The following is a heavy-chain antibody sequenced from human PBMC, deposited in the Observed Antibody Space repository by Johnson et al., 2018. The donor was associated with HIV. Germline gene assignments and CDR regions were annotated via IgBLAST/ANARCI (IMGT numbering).Heavy chain of an antibody. J-gene: IGHJ3*02. D-gene: IGHD3-9*01. CDR1: GFTFSTYD. V-gene: IGHV3-13*01. CDR3: ATGAFDWLGDAFDI. Sequence: VQLVESGGGLVKPGGSLRLSCAASGFTFSTYDMHWVRQATGKGLEWVSGIGSSGDTYYAGSVKGRFTICRENAKNSLCLQMNSLRAEDTAVYYCATGAFDWLGDAFDIWGQGTVVTVSS. CDR2: IGSSGDT.